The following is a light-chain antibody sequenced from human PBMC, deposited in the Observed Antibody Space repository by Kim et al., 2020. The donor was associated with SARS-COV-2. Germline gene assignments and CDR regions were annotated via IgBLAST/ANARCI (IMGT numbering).Light chain of an antibody. J-gene: IGLJ1*01. V-gene: IGLV1-40*01. Sequence: VTFSGTGSSANIGAGYDVHWYQQLPGTAPKLLIYGNSNRPSGVPDRFSGSKSGTSASLAITGLQAEDEADYYCQSYDSSLSGSGVFGTGTKVTVL. CDR3: QSYDSSLSGSGV. CDR2: GNS. CDR1: SANIGAGYD.